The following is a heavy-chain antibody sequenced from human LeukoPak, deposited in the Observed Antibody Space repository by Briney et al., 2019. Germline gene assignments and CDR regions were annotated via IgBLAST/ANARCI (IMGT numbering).Heavy chain of an antibody. Sequence: PSETLSLPCAVYGGSFSGYYWSWIRQPPGKGLEWIGEINHSGSTNYNPSLKSRVTISVDTSKNQFSLKLSSVTAADTAVYYCARASESWYVDYWGQGTLVTVS. CDR1: GGSFSGYY. CDR2: INHSGST. V-gene: IGHV4-34*01. D-gene: IGHD6-13*01. CDR3: ARASESWYVDY. J-gene: IGHJ4*02.